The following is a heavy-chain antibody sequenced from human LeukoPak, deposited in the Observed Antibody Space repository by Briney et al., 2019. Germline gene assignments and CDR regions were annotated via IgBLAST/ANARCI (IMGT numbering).Heavy chain of an antibody. CDR3: AAGTSYASYYYYYMDV. CDR1: GFTFTSSA. J-gene: IGHJ6*03. D-gene: IGHD2-2*01. Sequence: ASVKVSCKASGFTFTSSAVHWVRQARGQRLEWIAWIVVGSGNTNYAQKFQDRVTITRDMSTSTAYMELSSLRSEDTAVYYCAAGTSYASYYYYYMDVRGKGTTVTVSS. V-gene: IGHV1-58*01. CDR2: IVVGSGNT.